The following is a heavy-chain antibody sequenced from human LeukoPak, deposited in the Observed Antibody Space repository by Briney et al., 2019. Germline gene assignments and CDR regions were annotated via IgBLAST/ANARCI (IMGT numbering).Heavy chain of an antibody. J-gene: IGHJ4*02. CDR3: VRDNRSYNFDY. CDR1: GFTFSRYW. D-gene: IGHD1-26*01. CDR2: IKSDGGST. Sequence: GGSLRLSCAASGFTFSRYWMHWVRQAPGRGLVWVSCIKSDGGSTSIADSAKGRFTISRDNAKNTVYLQMNSLRAEDTAVYYCVRDNRSYNFDYWGQGTLVTVSS. V-gene: IGHV3-74*01.